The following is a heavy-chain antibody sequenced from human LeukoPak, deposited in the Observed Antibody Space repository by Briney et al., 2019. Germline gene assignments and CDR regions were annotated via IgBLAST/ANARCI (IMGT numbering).Heavy chain of an antibody. CDR1: GGSISSGSYY. CDR2: IYTSGST. CDR3: AGRGGLTFDY. Sequence: SETLSLTCTVSGGSISSGSYYWSWIRQPAGKGLEWIGRIYTSGSTNYNPSLKSRVTISVDTSKNQFSLKLSSVTAADTAVYYCAGRGGLTFDYWGRGTLVTVSS. V-gene: IGHV4-61*02. J-gene: IGHJ4*02. D-gene: IGHD3-10*01.